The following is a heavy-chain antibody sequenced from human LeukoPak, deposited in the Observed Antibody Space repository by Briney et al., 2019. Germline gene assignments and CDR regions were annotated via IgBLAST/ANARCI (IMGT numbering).Heavy chain of an antibody. D-gene: IGHD4/OR15-4a*01. J-gene: IGHJ4*02. CDR1: GFTFSSYS. Sequence: GGSLRLSCAASGFTFSSYSMNWVRQAPGKGLEWVSSISSCSSYIYYADSVKGRFTISRDNARNSLYLQMNSLGAEDTAVYYCARAPDYGELDYWGQGTLVTVSS. CDR2: ISSCSSYI. CDR3: ARAPDYGELDY. V-gene: IGHV3-21*01.